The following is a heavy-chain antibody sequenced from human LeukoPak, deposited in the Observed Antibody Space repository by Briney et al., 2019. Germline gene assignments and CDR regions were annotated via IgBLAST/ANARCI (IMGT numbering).Heavy chain of an antibody. CDR2: ISTSGPNT. D-gene: IGHD6-13*01. CDR3: AREIAAAGNDY. Sequence: KSGGSLGLSCVASGFTFSDFDMNWVRQAPGKGLEWVSSISTSGPNTYYADSVRGRFTISRHNAKNSLYLQMNSLRAEDTAVYYCAREIAAAGNDYWGQGTLVTVSS. J-gene: IGHJ4*02. V-gene: IGHV3-21*01. CDR1: GFTFSDFD.